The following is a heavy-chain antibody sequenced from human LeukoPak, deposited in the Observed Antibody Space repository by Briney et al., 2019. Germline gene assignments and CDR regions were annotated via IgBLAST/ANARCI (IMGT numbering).Heavy chain of an antibody. V-gene: IGHV3-23*01. D-gene: IGHD3-9*01. J-gene: IGHJ4*02. CDR1: GFTFSSYG. Sequence: GGTLRLSCAASGFTFSSYGISWVRQAPGKGLEWVSAISGSGGSTYYADSVKGRFTISRDNSKNTLYLQMNSLRAEDTAVYYCAKELRYFDWLSSCDYWGQGTLVTVSS. CDR3: AKELRYFDWLSSCDY. CDR2: ISGSGGST.